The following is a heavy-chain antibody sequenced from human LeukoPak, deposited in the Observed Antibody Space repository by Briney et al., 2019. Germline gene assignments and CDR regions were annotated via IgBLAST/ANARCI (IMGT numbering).Heavy chain of an antibody. D-gene: IGHD3-10*01. CDR3: AKAYYYGSGSYYNPIDY. CDR2: IRYDGSNK. CDR1: GFTFSSYG. V-gene: IGHV3-30*02. J-gene: IGHJ4*02. Sequence: TGGSLRLSCAASGFTFSSYGMHWVRQAPGKGLEWVAFIRYDGSNKYYADSVKGRFTIPRDNSKNTLYLQMNSLRAEDTAVYYCAKAYYYGSGSYYNPIDYWGQGTLVTVSS.